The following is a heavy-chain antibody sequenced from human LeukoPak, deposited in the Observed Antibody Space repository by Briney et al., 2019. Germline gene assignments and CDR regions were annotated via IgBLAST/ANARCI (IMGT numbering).Heavy chain of an antibody. CDR2: ISGSGGST. CDR3: AKVGWYSSSWHECDY. J-gene: IGHJ4*02. Sequence: GASVKVSCKASGGTFSSYAMSWVRQAPGKGLEWVSAISGSGGSTYYADSVKGRFTISRDNSKNTLYLQMNSLRAEDTAVYYCAKVGWYSSSWHECDYWGQGTLVTVSS. V-gene: IGHV3-23*01. CDR1: GGTFSSYA. D-gene: IGHD6-13*01.